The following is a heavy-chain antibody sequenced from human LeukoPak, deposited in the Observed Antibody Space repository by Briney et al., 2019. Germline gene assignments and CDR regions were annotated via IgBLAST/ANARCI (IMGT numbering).Heavy chain of an antibody. V-gene: IGHV1-2*02. Sequence: ASVKVSCKASGYTFTGYYMHWVRQAPGQGLEWMGWINPNSGGTNYAQKFQGRVTMTRDTSISTAYMELSRLRSDDTAVYYCARIGNSGYEYYFDYWGQGTLVTVSS. CDR1: GYTFTGYY. D-gene: IGHD5-12*01. J-gene: IGHJ4*02. CDR2: INPNSGGT. CDR3: ARIGNSGYEYYFDY.